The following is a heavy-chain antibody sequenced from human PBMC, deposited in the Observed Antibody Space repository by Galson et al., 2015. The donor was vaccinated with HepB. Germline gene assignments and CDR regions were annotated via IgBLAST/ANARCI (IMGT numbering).Heavy chain of an antibody. CDR2: FDPEDGET. J-gene: IGHJ4*02. D-gene: IGHD6-13*01. CDR3: ATDQLYSSSWGGLAY. V-gene: IGHV1-24*01. Sequence: SVKVSCKVSGYTLTELSMHWVRQAPGKGLEWMGGFDPEDGETIYAQKFQGRVTMTEDTSTDTAYMELSSLRSEDTAVYYCATDQLYSSSWGGLAYWGQGTLVTVSS. CDR1: GYTLTELS.